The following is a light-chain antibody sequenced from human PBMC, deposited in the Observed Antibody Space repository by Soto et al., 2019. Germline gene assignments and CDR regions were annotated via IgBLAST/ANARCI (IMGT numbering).Light chain of an antibody. V-gene: IGKV1-27*01. CDR2: AAS. Sequence: DIQMTQSQSSMSESVRDRVTITCRASQGISNSLAWYHQKPGKVPQLLIYAASTLQSGAPSRFSGSGSGTDFTLTISSLQPEDVATYYCQKYHSAPWTFGQGTKLDIK. CDR3: QKYHSAPWT. J-gene: IGKJ1*01. CDR1: QGISNS.